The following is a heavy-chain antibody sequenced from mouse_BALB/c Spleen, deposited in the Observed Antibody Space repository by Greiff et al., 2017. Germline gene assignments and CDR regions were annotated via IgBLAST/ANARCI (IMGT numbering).Heavy chain of an antibody. CDR1: GFAFSSYD. V-gene: IGHV5-12-1*01. CDR3: ARHPNGDYGSSYNYAMDY. J-gene: IGHJ4*01. Sequence: EVKLVESGGGLVKPGGSLKLSCAASGFAFSSYDMSWVRQTPEKRLEWVAYISSGGGSTYYPDTVKGRFTISRDNAKNTLYLQMSSLKSEDTAMYYCARHPNGDYGSSYNYAMDYWGQGTSVTVSS. CDR2: ISSGGGST. D-gene: IGHD1-1*01.